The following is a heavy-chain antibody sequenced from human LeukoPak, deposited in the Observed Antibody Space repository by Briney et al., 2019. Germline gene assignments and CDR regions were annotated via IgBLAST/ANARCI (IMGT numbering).Heavy chain of an antibody. CDR3: ARRASYYDILTGYRPYNWFDP. D-gene: IGHD3-9*01. J-gene: IGHJ5*02. Sequence: PSETLSLTCTVSGGSISSSSYSWGWIRQPPGKGLEWIGSIYYSGSTYYNPSLKSRVTISVDTSKNQFSLKLSSVTAADTAVYYCARRASYYDILTGYRPYNWFDPWGQGTLVTVSS. V-gene: IGHV4-39*01. CDR2: IYYSGST. CDR1: GGSISSSSYS.